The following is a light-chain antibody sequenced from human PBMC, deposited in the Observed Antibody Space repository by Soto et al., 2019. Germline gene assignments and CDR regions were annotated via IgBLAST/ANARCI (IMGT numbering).Light chain of an antibody. J-gene: IGKJ2*01. CDR2: KAS. CDR3: HQYNGYLHT. CDR1: QSISTW. V-gene: IGKV1-5*03. Sequence: DIQMTQSPSTLSASVGDRVTITCRASQSISTWLAWYQEKPGKAPKLLIFKASSLGNGVPSRYSGSGSGTEFTLTIYSLQPDDFASYYCHQYNGYLHTFGQGTKLEIK.